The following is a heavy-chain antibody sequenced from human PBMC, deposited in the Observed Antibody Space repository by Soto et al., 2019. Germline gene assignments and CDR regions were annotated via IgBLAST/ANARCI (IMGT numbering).Heavy chain of an antibody. Sequence: SETLSLTCTVSGGSISSYDWSWIRQPPGKGLEWIGYIYYSGSTNYNPSLKSRVTISVDTSKNQFSLKLSSVTAVDTAVYYCAGRRIFGVVIQGYYMDVWGKGTTVTVSS. D-gene: IGHD3-3*01. CDR3: AGRRIFGVVIQGYYMDV. CDR2: IYYSGST. CDR1: GGSISSYD. V-gene: IGHV4-59*01. J-gene: IGHJ6*03.